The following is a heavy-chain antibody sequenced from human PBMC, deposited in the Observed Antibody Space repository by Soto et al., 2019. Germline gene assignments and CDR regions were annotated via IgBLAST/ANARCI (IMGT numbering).Heavy chain of an antibody. CDR1: GFSLYNYA. CDR3: XXXXXXXXXXXXYVDL. J-gene: IGHJ2*01. Sequence: EVQLVESGGGLVQPGGSLRLSCAASGFSLYNYAMDWVRQAPGQGLEWVSYISLSSANIHYADSVRGRFTVSRDNAKXXXXXXXXXXXXXXXXXXXXXXXXXXXXXXXXYVDLWGRGTLVTVSS. V-gene: IGHV3-48*01. CDR2: ISLSSANI.